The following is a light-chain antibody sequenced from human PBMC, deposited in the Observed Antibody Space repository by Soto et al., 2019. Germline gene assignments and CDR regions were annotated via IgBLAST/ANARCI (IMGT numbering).Light chain of an antibody. CDR2: GAS. J-gene: IGKJ4*01. Sequence: IMLTQSLGTLSLSLGERSTRSCRASQTVSRRHLAWYQQKPGQAPNLLIYGASSRATGIPDWFSSSGDGTGFTLTISRLEPEDFAVYYCQHYGSSPRTFGGGTKVEIK. V-gene: IGKV3-20*01. CDR1: QTVSRRH. CDR3: QHYGSSPRT.